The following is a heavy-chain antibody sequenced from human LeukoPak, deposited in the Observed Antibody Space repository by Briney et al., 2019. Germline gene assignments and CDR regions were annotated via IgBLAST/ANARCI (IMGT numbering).Heavy chain of an antibody. J-gene: IGHJ4*02. CDR2: IYYSGST. V-gene: IGHV4-59*12. D-gene: IGHD3-22*01. CDR1: GGSISSYY. Sequence: SETLSLTCTVSGGSISSYYWSWIRQPPGKGLEWIGYIYYSGSTNYNPSLKSRVTISVDTSKNQFSLKLSSVTAADTAVYYCASEDSSGLYYFDYWGQGTLVTVSS. CDR3: ASEDSSGLYYFDY.